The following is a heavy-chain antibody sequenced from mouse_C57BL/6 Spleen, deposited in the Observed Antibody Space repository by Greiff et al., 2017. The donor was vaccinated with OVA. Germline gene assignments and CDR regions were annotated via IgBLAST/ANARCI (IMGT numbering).Heavy chain of an antibody. J-gene: IGHJ3*01. CDR3: ARQTARGGFAY. CDR2: IRNKANGYTT. V-gene: IGHV7-3*01. Sequence: DVKLVESGGGLVQPGGSLSLSCAASGFTFTDYYMSWVRQPPGKALEWVGFIRNKANGYTTEYSASVKGRFTISRDNSQSILYLKMNALGAEDSSTYYSARQTARGGFAYWGKGTLVTVSA. D-gene: IGHD3-2*01. CDR1: GFTFTDYY.